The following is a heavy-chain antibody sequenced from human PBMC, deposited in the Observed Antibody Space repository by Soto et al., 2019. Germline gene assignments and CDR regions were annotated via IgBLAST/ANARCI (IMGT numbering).Heavy chain of an antibody. V-gene: IGHV3-21*01. J-gene: IGHJ6*03. Sequence: GGSLRLSCAASGFTFSSYSMNWVRQAPGKGLEWVSSISSSSSYIYYADSVKGRFTISRDNAKNSLYLQMNSLRAEDTAVYYCARDPITADDGQWLAYYYYYYMDVWGKGTTVTVSS. CDR2: ISSSSSYI. CDR1: GFTFSSYS. D-gene: IGHD6-19*01. CDR3: ARDPITADDGQWLAYYYYYYMDV.